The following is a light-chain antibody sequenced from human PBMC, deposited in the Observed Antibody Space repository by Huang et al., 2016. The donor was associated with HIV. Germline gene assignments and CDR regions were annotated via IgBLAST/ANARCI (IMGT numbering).Light chain of an antibody. CDR1: ESLVYSDGNTY. J-gene: IGKJ3*01. CDR2: KVS. V-gene: IGKV2-30*01. CDR3: MQGSHWPPT. Sequence: DVVMTQSPLSLPVTLGQLASISCRSSESLVYSDGNTYLNWFQHRPGQSPRLLIYKVSIRDAGVPDRFSGSGSGTNFTLKISRVEAEDVGIYYCMQGSHWPPTFGPGTKVDFK.